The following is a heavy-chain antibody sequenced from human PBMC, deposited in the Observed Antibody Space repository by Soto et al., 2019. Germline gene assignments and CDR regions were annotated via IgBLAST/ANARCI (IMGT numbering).Heavy chain of an antibody. CDR1: GYSFSDYY. V-gene: IGHV1-2*02. Sequence: ASGKVSCKASGYSFSDYYLHWVRQAPGQGLEWMGWINPNSGGTNYGQRFQGRVTMTRDTSISTAYMELSRLGSDDTAMYFCARDLFRYNNDSHWLDPWGQGTLVTVSS. CDR2: INPNSGGT. CDR3: ARDLFRYNNDSHWLDP. J-gene: IGHJ5*02. D-gene: IGHD1-1*01.